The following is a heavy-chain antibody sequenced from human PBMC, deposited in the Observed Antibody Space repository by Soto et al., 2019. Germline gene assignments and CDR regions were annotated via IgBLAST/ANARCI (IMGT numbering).Heavy chain of an antibody. J-gene: IGHJ6*02. CDR3: ARDKEDWKHYYYVMDV. CDR1: GFTFRSFP. D-gene: IGHD1-1*01. Sequence: AXGCLRLSCAASGFTFRSFPMNWVRQAPGKGLEWVSTISSNSAYIYYTDALRGRFTISRDNAKNSLSLQMNSLRAEDTAVYYCARDKEDWKHYYYVMDVWGQGTTVTVSS. CDR2: ISSNSAYI. V-gene: IGHV3-21*01.